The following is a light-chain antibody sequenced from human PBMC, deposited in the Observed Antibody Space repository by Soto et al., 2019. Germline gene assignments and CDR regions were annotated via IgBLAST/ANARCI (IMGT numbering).Light chain of an antibody. V-gene: IGLV6-57*04. CDR2: EDN. CDR1: SGSIASNY. CDR3: QSYDSSNVV. J-gene: IGLJ2*01. Sequence: NFILTQPHSVSESPGKTVTISCTRSSGSIASNYVQWYQQRPGSAPTTVIYEDNQRPSGVPDRFSGSIDSSSNSASLTISGLKTEDEADYYCQSYDSSNVVFGGGTKLTV.